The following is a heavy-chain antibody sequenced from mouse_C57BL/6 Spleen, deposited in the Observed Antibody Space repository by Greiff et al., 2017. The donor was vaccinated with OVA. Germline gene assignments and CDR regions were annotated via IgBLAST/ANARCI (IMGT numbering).Heavy chain of an antibody. Sequence: VQLQESGAELVRPGASVTLSCKASGYTFTDYEMHWVKQTPVHGLEWIGAIDPETGGTAYNQKFKGKAILTADKSSSTAYMELRSLTSEDSAVYYGTRDYARDFAYWGQGTLVTVSA. CDR2: IDPETGGT. CDR1: GYTFTDYE. D-gene: IGHD2-4*01. CDR3: TRDYARDFAY. J-gene: IGHJ3*01. V-gene: IGHV1-15*01.